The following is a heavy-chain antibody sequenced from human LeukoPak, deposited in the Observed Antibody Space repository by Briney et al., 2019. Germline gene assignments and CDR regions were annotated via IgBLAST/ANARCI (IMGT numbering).Heavy chain of an antibody. D-gene: IGHD3-9*01. V-gene: IGHV4-34*01. CDR1: GGSFSGYY. Sequence: SETLSLTCAVYGGSFSGYYWSWLRQPPGKGLEWIGEINHSGSTNYNPSLKSRVTISVDTSKNRFSLKLSSVTAADTAVYYCAMHRTDYDILTDYWGQGTLVTVSS. CDR2: INHSGST. CDR3: AMHRTDYDILTDY. J-gene: IGHJ4*02.